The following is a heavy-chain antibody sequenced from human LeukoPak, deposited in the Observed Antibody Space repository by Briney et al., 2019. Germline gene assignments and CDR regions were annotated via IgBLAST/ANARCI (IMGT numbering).Heavy chain of an antibody. Sequence: GASVKVSCKASGYTFTSYGIRWVRQAPGQGLEWMGWISAYNGNTNYVQKLQGRVTMTTDTSTSTACMELRSLRSDDTAVYYCARDLGKRYYFDYWGQGTLVTVSS. CDR2: ISAYNGNT. CDR3: ARDLGKRYYFDY. CDR1: GYTFTSYG. J-gene: IGHJ4*02. V-gene: IGHV1-18*01.